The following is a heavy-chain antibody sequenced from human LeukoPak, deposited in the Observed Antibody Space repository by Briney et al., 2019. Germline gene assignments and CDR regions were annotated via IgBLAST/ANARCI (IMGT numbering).Heavy chain of an antibody. Sequence: AAVKDSCKVSLYTLTELFMYSVRPAPGKGVAWMGGFYPEDGETIYAQKFQGRVTLTADTSTDTAYMELSSLRSDDTAVYYCATDLGYGDYEYYFDYWGQRTLVTVSS. J-gene: IGHJ4*02. D-gene: IGHD4-17*01. CDR2: FYPEDGET. CDR3: ATDLGYGDYEYYFDY. V-gene: IGHV1-24*01. CDR1: LYTLTELF.